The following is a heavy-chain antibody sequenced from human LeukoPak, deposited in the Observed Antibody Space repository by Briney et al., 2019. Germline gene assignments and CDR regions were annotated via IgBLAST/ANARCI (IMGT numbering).Heavy chain of an antibody. CDR1: GYTFTSYG. CDR3: ARALCGGDCYDFGN. Sequence: GASVKVSCKASGYTFTSYGISWVRQAPGQGLEWMGWISAYNGNTNYAQKLQGRVTMTTDASTSTAYMELRSLRSDDTAVYYCARALCGGDCYDFGNWGQGTLVTVSS. J-gene: IGHJ4*02. V-gene: IGHV1-18*01. D-gene: IGHD2-21*02. CDR2: ISAYNGNT.